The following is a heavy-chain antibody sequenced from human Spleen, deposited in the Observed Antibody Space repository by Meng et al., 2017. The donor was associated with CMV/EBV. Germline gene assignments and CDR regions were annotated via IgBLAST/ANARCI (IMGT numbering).Heavy chain of an antibody. CDR2: ITRKRYGGTT. CDR1: GFTFSDYS. J-gene: IGHJ3*02. Sequence: GESLKISCVASGFTFSDYSMSWVRQAPGMGLEWVGFITRKRYGGTTEYAASVKGRFTISREYSKSIAYLQMNSLKTEDTAIYYCTIGMYSSAFDIWGQGTMVTVSS. D-gene: IGHD6-25*01. V-gene: IGHV3-49*04. CDR3: TIGMYSSAFDI.